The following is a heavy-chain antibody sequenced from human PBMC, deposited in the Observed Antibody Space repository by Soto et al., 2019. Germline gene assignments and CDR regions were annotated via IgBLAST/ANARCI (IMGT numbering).Heavy chain of an antibody. D-gene: IGHD2-15*01. J-gene: IGHJ6*02. V-gene: IGHV5-51*01. CDR2: IYPGDSDT. Sequence: LGESLKISCKGSGYSFTSYWIGWVRQMPGKGLEWMGIIYPGDSDTRYSPSFQGQVTISADKSISTAYLQWSSLKASDTAMYYCARQREVVVVPYGMDVWGQGTTVTVSS. CDR1: GYSFTSYW. CDR3: ARQREVVVVPYGMDV.